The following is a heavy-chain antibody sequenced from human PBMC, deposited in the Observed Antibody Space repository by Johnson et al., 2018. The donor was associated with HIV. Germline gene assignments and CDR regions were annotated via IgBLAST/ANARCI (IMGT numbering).Heavy chain of an antibody. CDR1: GFTVSSNY. CDR2: IYSGGST. V-gene: IGHV3-66*04. D-gene: IGHD5-18*01. J-gene: IGHJ3*02. Sequence: VQLVEFGGGVVQPGGSLRLSCAASGFTVSSNYMSWVRQAPGKGLEWVSVIYSGGSTYYADSVKGRFTISRDNSKNTLYLQMNSLRVDDTAIYYCARLPSGYNRDAFNIWGQGTMVTVSS. CDR3: ARLPSGYNRDAFNI.